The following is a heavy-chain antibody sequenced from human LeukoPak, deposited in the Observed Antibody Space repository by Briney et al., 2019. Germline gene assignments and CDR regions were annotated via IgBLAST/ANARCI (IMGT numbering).Heavy chain of an antibody. CDR2: ISAYNGNT. V-gene: IGHV1-18*01. D-gene: IGHD6-13*01. Sequence: ASVKVSCKASGYTFTSYGISWVRQAPGQGLEWMGWISAYNGNTNYARKLQGRVTMATDTSTSTAYMELRSLRSDDTAVYYCARELYSSSWYWFDPWGQGTLVTVSS. CDR1: GYTFTSYG. CDR3: ARELYSSSWYWFDP. J-gene: IGHJ5*02.